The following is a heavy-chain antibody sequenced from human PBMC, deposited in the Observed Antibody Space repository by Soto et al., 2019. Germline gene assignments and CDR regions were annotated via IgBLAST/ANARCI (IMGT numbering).Heavy chain of an antibody. D-gene: IGHD2-8*01. CDR3: ARVEGTRTTNFYHYMDV. Sequence: VQLVQSGAEVKRPGSSVKVSCKAPVGTFSDYNIAWVRQARGQGLEWMGRIIPKLGITNYAHKFQDRVRITADKATSTAYMELTILRYEDTAVYFCARVEGTRTTNFYHYMDVWGEGTSVTVS. J-gene: IGHJ6*03. CDR1: VGTFSDYN. CDR2: IIPKLGIT. V-gene: IGHV1-69*02.